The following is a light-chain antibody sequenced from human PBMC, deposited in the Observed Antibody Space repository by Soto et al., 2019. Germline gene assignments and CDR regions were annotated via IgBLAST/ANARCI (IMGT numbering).Light chain of an antibody. CDR1: QDISNY. J-gene: IGKJ5*01. V-gene: IGKV1-16*02. CDR2: SAS. Sequence: DIQMTQSPSSLSASVGDRVTITCRASQDISNYLAWFQLKPGNAPKPLIFSASRLQSGVPSKFSGSGSGTDFTLTISSLQPEDFATYYCQQFSSYPITFGQGTRLEIK. CDR3: QQFSSYPIT.